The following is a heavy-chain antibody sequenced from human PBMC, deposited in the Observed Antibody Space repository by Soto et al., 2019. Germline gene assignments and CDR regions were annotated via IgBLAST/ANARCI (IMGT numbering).Heavy chain of an antibody. D-gene: IGHD1-1*01. V-gene: IGHV1-18*04. J-gene: IGHJ4*02. Sequence: VKVYGKASCRTFHKHSVSGVRLAPGQGLEWLGWISGLDGKTKYAQRLQGRVTMTADTSTSAAYMELRSLRSDDTAVYYCARDFYPLDYYFDYWGQGTLVTVSS. CDR3: ARDFYPLDYYFDY. CDR1: CRTFHKHS. CDR2: ISGLDGKT.